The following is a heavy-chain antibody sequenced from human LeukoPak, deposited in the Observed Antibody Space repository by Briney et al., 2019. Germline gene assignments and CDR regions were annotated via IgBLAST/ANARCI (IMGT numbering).Heavy chain of an antibody. CDR2: IRSKANSYAT. V-gene: IGHV3-73*01. Sequence: GGSLRLSCAASGFTFSGSAMHWVRQASGKGLERVGRIRSKANSYATAYAASVKGRFTISRDDSKNTAYLLMNSLRAEDTAVYYCAKSPEQQLVWRGWFDPWGQGTLVTVSS. CDR1: GFTFSGSA. J-gene: IGHJ5*02. CDR3: AKSPEQQLVWRGWFDP. D-gene: IGHD6-13*01.